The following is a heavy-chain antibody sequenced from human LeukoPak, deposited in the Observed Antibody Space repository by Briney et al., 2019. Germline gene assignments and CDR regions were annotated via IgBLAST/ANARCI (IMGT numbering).Heavy chain of an antibody. Sequence: GGSLRLSCAASGFTFIDYDMHWVRQVIGKGLEWVSATGIRGDTHYSGSVKGRFTISRENAESSLYLQMNSLRAEDTAVYYCARGGIQVSGIDEFDYWGQGTLATVSS. V-gene: IGHV3-13*01. J-gene: IGHJ4*02. CDR3: ARGGIQVSGIDEFDY. CDR1: GFTFIDYD. CDR2: TGIRGDT. D-gene: IGHD6-19*01.